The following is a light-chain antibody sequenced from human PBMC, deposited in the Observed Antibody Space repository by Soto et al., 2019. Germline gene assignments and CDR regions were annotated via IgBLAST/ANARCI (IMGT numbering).Light chain of an antibody. V-gene: IGKV3-20*01. CDR1: QSVSSNS. J-gene: IGKJ3*01. CDR3: QQYGSSLFT. Sequence: EIVLTQSPGTLSLSPGERATLSCRASQSVSSNSLAWYQQKPGQAPRLLIYGASSRAIGIPDRFSGSGSGTDFTLTINRLEPEDFAVYYCQQYGSSLFTFGPETKVDIK. CDR2: GAS.